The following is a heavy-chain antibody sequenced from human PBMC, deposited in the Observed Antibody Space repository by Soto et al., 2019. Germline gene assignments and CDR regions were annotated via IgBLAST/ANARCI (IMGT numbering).Heavy chain of an antibody. V-gene: IGHV1-69*08. J-gene: IGHJ4*02. D-gene: IGHD3-10*01. CDR1: GGTFSSYT. CDR2: IIPILGIA. Sequence: QVQLVQSGAEVKKPGSSVKVSCKASGGTFSSYTISWVRQAPGQGLEWMGRIIPILGIANYAQKFQGRVTITADKSTSTAYMELSSLRSEDTAVYYCAREGSRGSGSYWGQGTLVTVSS. CDR3: AREGSRGSGSY.